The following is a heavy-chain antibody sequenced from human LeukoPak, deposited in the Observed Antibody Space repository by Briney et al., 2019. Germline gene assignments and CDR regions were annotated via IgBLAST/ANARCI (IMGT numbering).Heavy chain of an antibody. V-gene: IGHV3-72*01. CDR3: ARYQLLPVRYFDY. Sequence: PSGGSLRLSCAASGFTFSDHYMDWIRQGPGKGLEWVARIRNKANSYTTEYAASVEGRFTISRDDSKNSLYLQMNSLKTEDTAVYYCARYQLLPVRYFDYWGQGILVTVSS. J-gene: IGHJ4*02. CDR1: GFTFSDHY. CDR2: IRNKANSYTT. D-gene: IGHD2-2*01.